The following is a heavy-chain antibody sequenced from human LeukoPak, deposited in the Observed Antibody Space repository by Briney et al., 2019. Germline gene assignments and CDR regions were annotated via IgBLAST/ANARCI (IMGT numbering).Heavy chain of an antibody. Sequence: ASVKVSCKASGYSFTDYFVHWVRQAPGQGLEWMGWINPNTGGAKYAQKFQGRLTMTRDTSINTVYMELSSLRSEDTAVYYCARDSSYYDSSGYQGQTDYWGQGTLVTVSS. CDR2: INPNTGGA. J-gene: IGHJ4*02. CDR1: GYSFTDYF. D-gene: IGHD3-22*01. CDR3: ARDSSYYDSSGYQGQTDY. V-gene: IGHV1-2*02.